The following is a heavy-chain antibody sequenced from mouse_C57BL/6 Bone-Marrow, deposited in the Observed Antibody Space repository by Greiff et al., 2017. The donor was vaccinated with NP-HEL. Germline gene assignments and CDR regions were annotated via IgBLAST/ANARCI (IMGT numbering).Heavy chain of an antibody. Sequence: EVQLQQSGPSLVRPSQSLSLTCTVTGFSINSDCYWIWIRQFPGNKLEYIGYTFYSGITYYNPSLESRTYITRDQSKNQFSLKWSSVATEDTATYYCAKEDGGYPPYFDYGGQGTTLTVSS. CDR2: TFYSGIT. CDR1: GFSINSDCY. J-gene: IGHJ2*01. CDR3: AKEDGGYPPYFDY. D-gene: IGHD2-3*01. V-gene: IGHV3-3*01.